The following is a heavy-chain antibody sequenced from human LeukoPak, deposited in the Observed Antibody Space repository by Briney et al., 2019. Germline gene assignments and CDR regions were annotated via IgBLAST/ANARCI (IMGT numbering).Heavy chain of an antibody. Sequence: PSETLSLTCTVSGYSISSGYYWGWIRQPPGKGLEWIGSIYHSGSTYYNPSLKSRVTISVDTSKNQFSLKLSSVTAADTAVYYCARGGPRYYYDSSGYFSFDYWGQGTLVTVSS. CDR2: IYHSGST. CDR1: GYSISSGYY. D-gene: IGHD3-22*01. CDR3: ARGGPRYYYDSSGYFSFDY. V-gene: IGHV4-38-2*02. J-gene: IGHJ4*02.